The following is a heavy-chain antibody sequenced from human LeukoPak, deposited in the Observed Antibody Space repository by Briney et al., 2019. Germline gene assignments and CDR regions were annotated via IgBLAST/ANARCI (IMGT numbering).Heavy chain of an antibody. J-gene: IGHJ4*02. CDR2: IYSGGGT. CDR3: ARVYSSGWYYLDY. D-gene: IGHD6-19*01. Sequence: GGSLRLSCAASGFTVSSNHMSWVRQAPGKGLEWVSAIYSGGGTYYADSVQGRFTIARDNSKNTLYLQMNSLRAGDTAVYYCARVYSSGWYYLDYWGQGALVTVSS. V-gene: IGHV3-53*01. CDR1: GFTVSSNH.